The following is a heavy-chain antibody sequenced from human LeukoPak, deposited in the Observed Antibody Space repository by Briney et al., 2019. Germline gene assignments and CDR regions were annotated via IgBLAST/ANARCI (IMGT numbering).Heavy chain of an antibody. D-gene: IGHD3-22*01. CDR3: ARSFHDSSYYYPDY. CDR1: GYTVSRNY. V-gene: IGHV3-11*03. CDR2: ISGSGSNT. Sequence: PGGSLRLSCAASGYTVSRNYMSWIRQAPGKGLEWVSFISGSGSNTKYSDSVKGRFTISRDNAKNSLYLQMNSLKAEDTAVYYCARSFHDSSYYYPDYWGQGTLVTVSS. J-gene: IGHJ4*02.